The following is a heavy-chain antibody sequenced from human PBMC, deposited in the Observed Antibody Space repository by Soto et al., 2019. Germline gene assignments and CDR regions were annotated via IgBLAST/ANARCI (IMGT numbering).Heavy chain of an antibody. D-gene: IGHD3-22*01. CDR1: GFTFSSYG. V-gene: IGHV3-33*01. J-gene: IGHJ4*02. CDR2: ICYDGSNK. CDR3: ARDPRPRYDSRGYPSFAY. Sequence: QVQLVESGGGVVQPGRSLRLSCAASGFTFSSYGMHWVRQAPGKGLEWVAVICYDGSNKYYADSLKGRFTIPRAHSKNPLYLQMNSLRAADTAVYYSARDPRPRYDSRGYPSFAYWGQVTLVPVSS.